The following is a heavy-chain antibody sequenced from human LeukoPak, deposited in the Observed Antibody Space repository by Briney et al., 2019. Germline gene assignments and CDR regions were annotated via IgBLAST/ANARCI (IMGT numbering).Heavy chain of an antibody. CDR2: INHSGST. Sequence: SETLSLTCAVYGGSFSGYYWSWIRQPPRKGLEWIGEINHSGSTNYNPSLMSRVTISVDTSKNQFSLKLSSVTAADTAVYYCAGGRGYSYGPNWFDPWGQGTLVTVSS. J-gene: IGHJ5*02. CDR1: GGSFSGYY. V-gene: IGHV4-34*01. D-gene: IGHD5-18*01. CDR3: AGGRGYSYGPNWFDP.